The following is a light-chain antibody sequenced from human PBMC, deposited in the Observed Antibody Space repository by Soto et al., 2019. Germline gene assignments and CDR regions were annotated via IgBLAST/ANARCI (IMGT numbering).Light chain of an antibody. CDR1: QSIIHNY. J-gene: IGKJ2*01. Sequence: EVVLTQSPGTLSLSPGERATLSCRASQSIIHNYLAWYQQRPGQAPRLLIYGSSDSATGIPGRFSGSGSGTDFTLTISRLEPEDFAVYYCHQYGSSPPYTFGQGTKVAI. CDR3: HQYGSSPPYT. CDR2: GSS. V-gene: IGKV3-20*01.